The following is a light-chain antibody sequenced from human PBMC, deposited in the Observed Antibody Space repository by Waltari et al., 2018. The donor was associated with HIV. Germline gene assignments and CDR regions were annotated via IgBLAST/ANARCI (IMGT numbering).Light chain of an antibody. CDR1: SSNIGANT. Sequence: QSVLTQPPSASGTPGQRVTISCSGSSSNIGANTVNWYQRLPGTAPKLLIYSNNRRPAGVPARFSGSKSGTSASLAISGLQSDDEADYYCAAWDDSLNGGWMFGGGTKLTVL. J-gene: IGLJ3*02. V-gene: IGLV1-44*01. CDR2: SNN. CDR3: AAWDDSLNGGWM.